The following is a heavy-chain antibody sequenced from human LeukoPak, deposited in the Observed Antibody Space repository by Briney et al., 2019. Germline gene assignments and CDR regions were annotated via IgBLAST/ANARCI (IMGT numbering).Heavy chain of an antibody. V-gene: IGHV1-2*02. CDR3: ATDGGTIFGVVIIRAFDI. CDR1: GYTFTGYY. D-gene: IGHD3-3*01. CDR2: INPNSGGT. Sequence: ASVKVSCKASGYTFTGYYMHWVRQAPGQGLEWMGWINPNSGGTNYAQKSQGRVTMTRDTSISTAYMELSRLRSDDTAVYYCATDGGTIFGVVIIRAFDIWGQGTMVTVSS. J-gene: IGHJ3*02.